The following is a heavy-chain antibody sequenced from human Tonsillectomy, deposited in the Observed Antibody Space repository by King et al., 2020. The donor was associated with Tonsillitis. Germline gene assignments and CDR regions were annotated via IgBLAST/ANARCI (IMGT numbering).Heavy chain of an antibody. CDR1: GGSISSGDYY. Sequence: VQLQESGPGLVKPSQTLSLTCSVSGGSISSGDYYWSWIRQPPGKGLEWIGYIYYSGSTYYNPSLKSRITISVDTSKNQFSLKLTSVTAADTAVYYCARGHYDHLWVNYRFLDYWGQGTLVTVSS. CDR3: ARGHYDHLWVNYRFLDY. V-gene: IGHV4-30-4*01. D-gene: IGHD3-16*02. J-gene: IGHJ4*02. CDR2: IYYSGST.